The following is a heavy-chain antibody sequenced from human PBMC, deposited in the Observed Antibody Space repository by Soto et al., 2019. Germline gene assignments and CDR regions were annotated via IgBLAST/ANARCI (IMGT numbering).Heavy chain of an antibody. CDR2: IYPGDSDT. Sequence: PGESLKISCKGSGYSFTSYWIGWVRQMPGKGLEWMGIIYPGDSDTRYSPSFQGQVTISADKSISTAYLQWSSLKASDTAMYYCARYFEYSSSPRYYYYGMYVWGQGTTVTVSS. V-gene: IGHV5-51*01. D-gene: IGHD6-6*01. J-gene: IGHJ6*02. CDR1: GYSFTSYW. CDR3: ARYFEYSSSPRYYYYGMYV.